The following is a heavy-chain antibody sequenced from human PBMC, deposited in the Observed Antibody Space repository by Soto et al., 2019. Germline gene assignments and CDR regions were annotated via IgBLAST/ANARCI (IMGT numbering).Heavy chain of an antibody. V-gene: IGHV1-18*01. CDR2: ISTYNGKT. Sequence: HVQLVQSGGEVKKPGASVKVSCKASGYTFTSHGISWVRQAPGQGLEWMGWISTYNGKTDYAQKFQGRVTMTADTRTTTGYLELRSLRSDDTAVYYWARLLTEGVTYREDAFDIWGQGTKVTVSS. CDR1: GYTFTSHG. D-gene: IGHD3-9*01. CDR3: ARLLTEGVTYREDAFDI. J-gene: IGHJ3*02.